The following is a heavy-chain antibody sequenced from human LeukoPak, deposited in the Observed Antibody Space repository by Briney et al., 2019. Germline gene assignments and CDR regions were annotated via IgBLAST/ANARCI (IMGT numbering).Heavy chain of an antibody. V-gene: IGHV3-72*01. Sequence: GGSLRLSCAASGFTFSDHYMDWVRQPPGKGLEWVGRIRNKANSYTTEYAASVKGRFTISRDDSTNSLYLQINSLKPEDPAVYSCAKYCGGDCYALDYWGQGNLLSLSS. CDR1: GFTFSDHY. CDR2: IRNKANSYTT. CDR3: AKYCGGDCYALDY. J-gene: IGHJ4*02. D-gene: IGHD2-21*02.